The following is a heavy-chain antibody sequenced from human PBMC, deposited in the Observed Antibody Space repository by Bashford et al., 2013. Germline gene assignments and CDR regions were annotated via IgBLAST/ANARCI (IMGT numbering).Heavy chain of an antibody. V-gene: IGHV1-69*13. CDR3: ATPGRYCSGGSCYFEY. CDR2: IIPIFGTA. D-gene: IGHD2-15*01. J-gene: IGHJ4*02. Sequence: SVKVSCKASGGTFSSYAISWVRQAPGQGLEWMGGIIPIFGTANYAQKFQGRVTITADESTSTAYMELSSLRSEDTAVYYCATPGRYCSGGSCYFEYWGQGTLVTVSS. CDR1: GGTFSSYA.